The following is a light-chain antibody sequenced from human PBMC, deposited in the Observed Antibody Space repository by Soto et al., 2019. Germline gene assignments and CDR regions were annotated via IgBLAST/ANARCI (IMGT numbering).Light chain of an antibody. J-gene: IGKJ1*01. CDR1: QSVSSSY. CDR2: GAS. V-gene: IGKV3-20*01. Sequence: EIVLTQSPGTLSLSPGERATLSCRASQSVSSSYLAWYQQKPGQALRHLIDGASSRDTGIPDSLSGSGSGTDFNLTISRLQPEDFAVYYCQQYGSSPGTFGQGTKVEIK. CDR3: QQYGSSPGT.